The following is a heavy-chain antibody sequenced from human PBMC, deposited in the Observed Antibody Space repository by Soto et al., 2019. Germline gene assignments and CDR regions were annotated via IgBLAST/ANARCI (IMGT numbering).Heavy chain of an antibody. CDR2: MNPNSGNT. V-gene: IGHV1-8*01. CDR3: GGSVEWLASFDS. Sequence: ASVKVSCKASGYTFTSYEINWVRQATGQGLEWMGWMNPNSGNTGYAQKFQGRVTMTRNTSISAAYMELRSLRSEDTAVYYCGGSVEWLASFDSRGQGTLVTVSS. J-gene: IGHJ4*02. D-gene: IGHD6-19*01. CDR1: GYTFTSYE.